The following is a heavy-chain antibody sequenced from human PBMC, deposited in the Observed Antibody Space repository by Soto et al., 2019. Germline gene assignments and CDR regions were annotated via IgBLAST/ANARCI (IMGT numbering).Heavy chain of an antibody. CDR3: ARDFGDIVATAWSYFDY. Sequence: LRLSCAASGFTFSDYYMNWIRQAPGKGLEWVSYISSSGSTIYYADSVKGRFTISRDNAKNSLYLQMNSLRAEDTAVYYCARDFGDIVATAWSYFDYWGQGTLVTVSS. J-gene: IGHJ4*02. D-gene: IGHD5-12*01. CDR2: ISSSGSTI. V-gene: IGHV3-11*01. CDR1: GFTFSDYY.